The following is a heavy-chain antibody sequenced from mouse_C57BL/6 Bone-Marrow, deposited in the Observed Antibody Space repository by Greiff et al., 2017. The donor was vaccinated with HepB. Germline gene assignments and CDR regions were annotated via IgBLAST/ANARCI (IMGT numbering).Heavy chain of an antibody. CDR2: IDPETGGT. CDR3: TRRYYYGSSYPFAY. V-gene: IGHV1-15*01. CDR1: GYTFTDYE. J-gene: IGHJ3*01. D-gene: IGHD1-1*01. Sequence: QVQLQQSGAELVRPGASVTLSCKASGYTFTDYEMHWVKQTPVHGLEWIGAIDPETGGTAYNQKFKGKAILTADKSPSTAYMELRSLTSEDSAVYYCTRRYYYGSSYPFAYWGQGTLVTVSA.